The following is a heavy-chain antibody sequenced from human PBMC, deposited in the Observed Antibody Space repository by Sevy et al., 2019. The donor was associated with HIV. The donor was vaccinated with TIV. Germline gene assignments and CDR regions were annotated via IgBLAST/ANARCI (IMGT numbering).Heavy chain of an antibody. V-gene: IGHV3-11*01. J-gene: IGHJ4*02. Sequence: GSLRLSCAASGFTFSDYHMSWIRQAPGKGLEWVSYISSSGSTIYYADSVKGRFTISRDNAKNSLYLQMNSLRAEDTAVYYCAGGSLSGVDFDYWGQGTLVTVSS. CDR2: ISSSGSTI. CDR3: AGGSLSGVDFDY. CDR1: GFTFSDYH. D-gene: IGHD1-26*01.